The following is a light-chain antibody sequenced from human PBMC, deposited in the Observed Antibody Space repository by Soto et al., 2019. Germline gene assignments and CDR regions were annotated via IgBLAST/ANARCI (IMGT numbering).Light chain of an antibody. Sequence: DIQMTQSPSSLSASVGDRGTITCRASQSISSYLNWDQQKPGKAPKLLIYAASSLQSVVPSRFSGSGSGTDFTLTISSLQPEDCATYYCNQSYSTPVTFRPGTKVDIK. V-gene: IGKV1-39*01. J-gene: IGKJ3*01. CDR1: QSISSY. CDR3: NQSYSTPVT. CDR2: AAS.